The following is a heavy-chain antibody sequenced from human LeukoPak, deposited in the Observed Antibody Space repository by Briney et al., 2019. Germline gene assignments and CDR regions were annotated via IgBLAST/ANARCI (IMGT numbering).Heavy chain of an antibody. CDR3: ARQAGPLRYFDWLSTPYYFDY. D-gene: IGHD3-9*01. J-gene: IGHJ4*02. V-gene: IGHV4-34*01. Sequence: SETLSLTCAVYGGSFSGYYWSWIRQPPGKGLEWIGSIYYSGSTYYNPSLKSRVTISVDTSKNQFSLKLSSVTAADTAVYYCARQAGPLRYFDWLSTPYYFDYWGQGTLVTVSS. CDR1: GGSFSGYY. CDR2: IYYSGST.